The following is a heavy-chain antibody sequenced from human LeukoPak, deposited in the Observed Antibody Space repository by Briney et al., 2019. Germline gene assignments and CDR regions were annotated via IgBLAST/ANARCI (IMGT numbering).Heavy chain of an antibody. V-gene: IGHV3-23*01. CDR2: ISGSGGGT. CDR1: GLTFSSYA. Sequence: GGSLRLSCAASGLTFSSYAMSWVRQAPGKGLEWVSAISGSGGGTYYADSVKGRFTISRDNSKNTLYLQMNSLRAEDTAVYYCAKFKADYYYYGMDVWGQGTTVTVSS. J-gene: IGHJ6*02. CDR3: AKFKADYYYYGMDV.